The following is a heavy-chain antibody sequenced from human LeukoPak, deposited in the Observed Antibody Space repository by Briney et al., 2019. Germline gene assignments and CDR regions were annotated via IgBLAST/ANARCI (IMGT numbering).Heavy chain of an antibody. CDR1: GFTVSFNY. CDR3: ATEKNHDILTGFSY. D-gene: IGHD3-9*01. Sequence: PGGSLRLSCAASGFTVSFNYMSWVRQAPGKGLEWISVIYSGGSTYYADSVKGRLTITRDNSKNTLYLQMNRLRAEDTALYYCATEKNHDILTGFSYWGEGALVTVSS. CDR2: IYSGGST. J-gene: IGHJ4*02. V-gene: IGHV3-53*01.